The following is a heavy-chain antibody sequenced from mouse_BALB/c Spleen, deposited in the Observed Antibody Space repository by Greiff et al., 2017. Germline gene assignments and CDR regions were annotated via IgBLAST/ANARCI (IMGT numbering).Heavy chain of an antibody. V-gene: IGHV14-3*02. CDR2: IIPAIGNT. J-gene: IGHJ4*01. Sequence: EVQLQESGPGLVKPGPSVKFSCTVSGFTLKTTYMTWVSQRPEQGLEWFGGIIPAIGNTNYDPKFQGKATITADTSSNTAYLQLSSLTSEDTAVYYCARYDAMDYWGQGTPVTVSA. CDR1: GFTLKTTY. CDR3: ARYDAMDY.